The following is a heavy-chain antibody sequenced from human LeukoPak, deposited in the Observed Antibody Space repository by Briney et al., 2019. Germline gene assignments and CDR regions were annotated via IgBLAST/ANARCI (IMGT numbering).Heavy chain of an antibody. CDR1: GFTLSSYW. CDR3: ARNTDRDAYMAS. J-gene: IGHJ5*02. D-gene: IGHD5-24*01. Sequence: PGGSLRLSCEVTGFTLSSYWMSWVRQAPGKGLGWVANIKQDGSETHYEDSVKGRFTISRDNAKNSLYLQLNSLRAEDTAVYYCARNTDRDAYMASWGQGTLVTVSS. V-gene: IGHV3-7*01. CDR2: IKQDGSET.